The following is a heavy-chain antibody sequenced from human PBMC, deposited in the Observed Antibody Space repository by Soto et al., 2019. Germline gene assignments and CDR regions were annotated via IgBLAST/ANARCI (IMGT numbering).Heavy chain of an antibody. D-gene: IGHD2-2*01. CDR1: GFTFSSYA. Sequence: GSLRLSCAASGFTFSSYAMHWVRQAPGKGLEWVAVISYDGSNKYYADSVKGRFTISRDNSKNTLYLQMNSLRAEDTAVYYCARSYYGYCSSTSCSGDYYYYYMDVWGKGTTVTVSS. CDR2: ISYDGSNK. J-gene: IGHJ6*03. CDR3: ARSYYGYCSSTSCSGDYYYYYMDV. V-gene: IGHV3-30-3*01.